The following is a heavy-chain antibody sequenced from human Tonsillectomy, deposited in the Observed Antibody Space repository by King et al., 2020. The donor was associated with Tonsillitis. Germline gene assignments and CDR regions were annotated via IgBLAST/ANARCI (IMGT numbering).Heavy chain of an antibody. V-gene: IGHV1-69*01. CDR1: GGTFSSYA. Sequence: QLVQSGAEVKKPGSSVKVSCKASGGTFSSYAISWVRQAPGQGLECMGGIIPFFVTANYAQKFQGRVTITADESTSTAYMELSSLRSEDTAVYYCARDRRYYDSSGYYLFYWGQGTLVTVSS. CDR3: ARDRRYYDSSGYYLFY. CDR2: IIPFFVTA. D-gene: IGHD3-22*01. J-gene: IGHJ4*02.